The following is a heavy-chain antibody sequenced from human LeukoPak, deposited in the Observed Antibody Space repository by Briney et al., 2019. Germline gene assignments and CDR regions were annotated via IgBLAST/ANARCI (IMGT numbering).Heavy chain of an antibody. V-gene: IGHV4-59*12. D-gene: IGHD1-26*01. J-gene: IGHJ6*03. Sequence: SETLSLTCTVSGGSISSYYWSWIRQPAGKGLEWIGYIHYTGSTNYNRSLRSRVTISVDTSKNRFSLKLSSVTAADTAVYYCARDLSDSGSYYYYYMDVWGKGTTVTVSS. CDR2: IHYTGST. CDR3: ARDLSDSGSYYYYYMDV. CDR1: GGSISSYY.